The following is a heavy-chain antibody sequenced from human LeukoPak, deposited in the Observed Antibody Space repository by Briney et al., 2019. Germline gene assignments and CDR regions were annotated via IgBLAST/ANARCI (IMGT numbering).Heavy chain of an antibody. D-gene: IGHD2-8*02. CDR3: AKVLAGWWGFDY. CDR2: ISGSGGST. CDR1: GFTFSSYG. Sequence: PGGSLRLSCAASGFTFSSYGMSWVRQAPGKGLEWVALISGSGGSTHYADSMKGRFTISRDNSKNTLYLQMNSLRAEDTAVYYCAKVLAGWWGFDYWGQGTLVTVSS. V-gene: IGHV3-23*01. J-gene: IGHJ4*02.